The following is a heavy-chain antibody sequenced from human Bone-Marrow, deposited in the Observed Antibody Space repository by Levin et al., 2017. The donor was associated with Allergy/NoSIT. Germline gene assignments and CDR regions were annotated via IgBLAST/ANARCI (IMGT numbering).Heavy chain of an antibody. CDR1: GLIFSSYA. CDR2: VSGDGGKT. J-gene: IGHJ4*02. CDR3: AKEGSGSYSEN. V-gene: IGHV3-23*01. Sequence: PGGSLRLSCAASGLIFSSYAMSWVRQAPGKGLEWVSAVSGDGGKTWYADSVRGRFTISRDNSKNTLCLHMSSLRAEDTAVYYCAKEGSGSYSENWGQGTLVTVSS. D-gene: IGHD1-26*01.